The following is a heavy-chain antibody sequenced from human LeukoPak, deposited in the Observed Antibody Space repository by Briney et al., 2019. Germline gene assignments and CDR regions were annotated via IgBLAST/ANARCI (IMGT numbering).Heavy chain of an antibody. J-gene: IGHJ4*02. V-gene: IGHV3-23*01. Sequence: GGSLRLSCAASGFTFSSYAMSWVRQAPGKGLEWVSAISGSGGSTYYADSVKGRFTISRDNSKNTLYLQMNSLRAEDTAVYWCAKTSGYSGYYYFDYWGQGTLVTVSS. D-gene: IGHD5-12*01. CDR2: ISGSGGST. CDR3: AKTSGYSGYYYFDY. CDR1: GFTFSSYA.